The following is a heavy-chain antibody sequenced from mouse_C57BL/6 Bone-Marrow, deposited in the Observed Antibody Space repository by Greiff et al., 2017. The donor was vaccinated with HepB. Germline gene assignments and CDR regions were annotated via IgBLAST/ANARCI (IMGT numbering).Heavy chain of an antibody. J-gene: IGHJ3*01. V-gene: IGHV1-50*01. CDR1: GYTFTSYW. CDR2: IDPSDSYT. CDR3: ARKGKGSFAY. Sequence: VQLQQPGAELVKPGASVKLSCKASGYTFTSYWMQWVKQRPGQGLEWIGEIDPSDSYTNYNQKFKGKATLTVDTSSSTAYMQLSSLTSEDSAVYYCARKGKGSFAYWGQGTLVTVSA.